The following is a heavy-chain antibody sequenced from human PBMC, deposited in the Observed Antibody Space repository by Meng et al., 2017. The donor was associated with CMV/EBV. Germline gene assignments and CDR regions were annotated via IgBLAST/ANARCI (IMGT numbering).Heavy chain of an antibody. CDR1: GGTFSSYA. V-gene: IGHV1-8*03. CDR3: ARDGGGYCSSTSCQGPYYYYGMDV. Sequence: ASVKVSCKASGGTFSSYAINWVRQATGQGLEWMGWMNPNSGNTGYAQKFQGRVTITRNTSISTAYMELSSLRSEDTAVYYCARDGGGYCSSTSCQGPYYYYGMDVWGQGTTVTVSS. D-gene: IGHD2-2*01. CDR2: MNPNSGNT. J-gene: IGHJ6*02.